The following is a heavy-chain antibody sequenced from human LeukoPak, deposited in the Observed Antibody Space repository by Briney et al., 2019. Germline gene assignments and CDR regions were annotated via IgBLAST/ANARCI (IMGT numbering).Heavy chain of an antibody. CDR3: ARDLRVYYYYGMDV. J-gene: IGHJ6*02. V-gene: IGHV3-7*01. Sequence: GGSLRLSCAASGFTFSSYWMSWVRQAPGKGLEWVANIKQDGSEKYYVDSVKGRFTISRDNAKNSLYLQMNSLRAEDTAVYYCARDLRVYYYYGMDVWGQGTTVTVSS. CDR2: IKQDGSEK. CDR1: GFTFSSYW.